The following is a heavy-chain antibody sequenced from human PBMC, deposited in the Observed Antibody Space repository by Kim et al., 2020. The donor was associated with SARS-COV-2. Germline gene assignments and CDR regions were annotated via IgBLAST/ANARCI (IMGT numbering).Heavy chain of an antibody. Sequence: GGSLRLSCAASGFTFSSYWMSWVRQAPGKGLEWVANIKQDGSEKYYVDSVKGRFTISRDNAKNSLYLQMNSLRAEDTAVYYCARAGRPHGFGELCFDYWGQGTLVTVSS. D-gene: IGHD3-10*01. CDR2: IKQDGSEK. CDR1: GFTFSSYW. V-gene: IGHV3-7*03. J-gene: IGHJ4*02. CDR3: ARAGRPHGFGELCFDY.